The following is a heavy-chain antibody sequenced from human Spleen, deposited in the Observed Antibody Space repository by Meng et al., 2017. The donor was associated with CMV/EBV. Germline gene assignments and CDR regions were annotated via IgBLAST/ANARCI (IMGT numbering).Heavy chain of an antibody. CDR1: RFTFSSYE. D-gene: IGHD6-19*01. J-gene: IGHJ6*02. CDR3: ARVPEGSGWSYYYYGMDV. Sequence: GESLKISCAASRFTFSSYEMNWVRQAPGKGLEWVSYISSSGSTIYYADSVKGRFTISRDNAKNSLYLQMNSLRAEDRAVYYCARVPEGSGWSYYYYGMDVWGQGTTVTVSS. V-gene: IGHV3-48*03. CDR2: ISSSGSTI.